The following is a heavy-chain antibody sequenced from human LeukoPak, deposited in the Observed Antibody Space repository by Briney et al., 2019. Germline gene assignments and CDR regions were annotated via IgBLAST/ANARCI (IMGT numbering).Heavy chain of an antibody. CDR2: IKQDGSER. Sequence: GGSLRLSCAASGFTFSSYWMSWVRQAPGKGLEWVANIKQDGSERYYVDSVKGRFTISRDNAKNSLYLQMNSLRAEDTAVYYCARDGASYSSSYNWFDPWGQGTLVTVSS. CDR3: ARDGASYSSSYNWFDP. J-gene: IGHJ5*02. D-gene: IGHD6-13*01. CDR1: GFTFSSYW. V-gene: IGHV3-7*01.